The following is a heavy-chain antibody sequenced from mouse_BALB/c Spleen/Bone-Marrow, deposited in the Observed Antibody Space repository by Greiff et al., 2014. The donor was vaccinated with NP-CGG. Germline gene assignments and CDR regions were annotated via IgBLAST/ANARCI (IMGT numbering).Heavy chain of an antibody. J-gene: IGHJ3*01. CDR3: ASHYYDSSPFAY. CDR2: ISNGGGSI. D-gene: IGHD1-1*01. V-gene: IGHV5-12-2*01. Sequence: EVKLMESGGGLVQPGASLKLSCAASGFTFSSYIMSWVRQTPEKRLEWVAYISNGGGSIYYPDTVKGRFTISRDNDKNTLYLQMSSLKSEDTAMYYCASHYYDSSPFAYWGQGTLVTVSA. CDR1: GFTFSSYI.